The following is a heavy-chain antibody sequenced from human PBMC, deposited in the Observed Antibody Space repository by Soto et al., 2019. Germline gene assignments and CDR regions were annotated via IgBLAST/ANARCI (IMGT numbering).Heavy chain of an antibody. J-gene: IGHJ4*02. CDR2: ISRSGNST. CDR3: AKDAKILDWLPTSYYFDF. V-gene: IGHV3-23*01. CDR1: GLSFSSYA. Sequence: EVQVLESGGGLAQPGRSLRLSCAVSGLSFSSYAMTWVRQSPGKGLEWVSSISRSGNSTYSADSVRGRFTISRDNSKNTQYLQMNSLRADDTAVYYCAKDAKILDWLPTSYYFDFWGQGTLVTVSS. D-gene: IGHD3-9*01.